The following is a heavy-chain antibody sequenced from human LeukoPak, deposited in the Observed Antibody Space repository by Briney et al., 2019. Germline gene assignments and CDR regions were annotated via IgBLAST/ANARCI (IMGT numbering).Heavy chain of an antibody. CDR1: GFTSSSYS. V-gene: IGHV3-21*01. Sequence: SGGSLRLSCAASGFTSSSYSMNWVRQAPGKGLEWVSSISSNSSYIYYADSVKGRFTISRDNAKNSLYLQMNSLRAVDTAVYYCVRDQKLGPMVVTNFDYWGQGTLVTVSS. D-gene: IGHD4-23*01. CDR3: VRDQKLGPMVVTNFDY. CDR2: ISSNSSYI. J-gene: IGHJ4*02.